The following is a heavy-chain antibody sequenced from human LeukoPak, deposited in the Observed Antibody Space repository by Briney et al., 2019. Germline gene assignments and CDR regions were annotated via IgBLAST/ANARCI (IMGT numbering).Heavy chain of an antibody. CDR1: GGSFSGYY. CDR2: INHSGST. Sequence: SETLSLTCAVYGGSFSGYYWSWIRQPSGKGLEWIGEINHSGSTNYNPSLKSRVTISVDTSKNQFSLKLSSVTAADTAVYYCARSNKQWLVRGFDYWGQGTLVTVSS. J-gene: IGHJ4*02. D-gene: IGHD6-19*01. CDR3: ARSNKQWLVRGFDY. V-gene: IGHV4-34*01.